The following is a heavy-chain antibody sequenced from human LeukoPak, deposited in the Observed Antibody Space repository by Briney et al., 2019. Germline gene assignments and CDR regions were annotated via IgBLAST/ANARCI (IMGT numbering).Heavy chain of an antibody. CDR1: GGTFSSYA. Sequence: SVKVSCKASGGTFSSYAISWVRQAPGQGLEWMGGIIPIFGTANYAQKFQGRVTITADESTSTAYMKLSSLRSEDTAVYYCARDTVTTSTTHYYYGMDVWGQGTTVTVSS. J-gene: IGHJ6*02. V-gene: IGHV1-69*13. CDR2: IIPIFGTA. CDR3: ARDTVTTSTTHYYYGMDV. D-gene: IGHD4-11*01.